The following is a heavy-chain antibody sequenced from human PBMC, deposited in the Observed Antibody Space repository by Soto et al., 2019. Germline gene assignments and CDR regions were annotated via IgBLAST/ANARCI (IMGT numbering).Heavy chain of an antibody. CDR2: IDGSGDST. J-gene: IGHJ4*02. V-gene: IGHV3-23*01. Sequence: EVQLLESGGGLVQPGGSLRLSCAASGFTFSSYAVTWVRQAPGKGLEWVSGIDGSGDSTYYADSVKGRFTISRDNSKDTLYLQMNSLRAEDTAVYYCAKVQSLGVVSVRRGGVDYWGQGALVTVSS. D-gene: IGHD3-16*02. CDR1: GFTFSSYA. CDR3: AKVQSLGVVSVRRGGVDY.